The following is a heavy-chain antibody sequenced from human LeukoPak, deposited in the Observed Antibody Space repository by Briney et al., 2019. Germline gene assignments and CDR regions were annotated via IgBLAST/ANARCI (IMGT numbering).Heavy chain of an antibody. CDR3: ARDAAMTYRGYFDI. CDR1: GFSFKSSN. D-gene: IGHD6-25*01. Sequence: PGGSLCLSCAASGFSFKSSNWHWCGRPPARERQGWTGIRQDGKNKIYADSVKGRFTISRDNSEKTVFLQMHSLRPEDTGVYYCARDAAMTYRGYFDIWGRGTLVTVSS. CDR2: IRQDGKNK. J-gene: IGHJ2*01. V-gene: IGHV3-30*02.